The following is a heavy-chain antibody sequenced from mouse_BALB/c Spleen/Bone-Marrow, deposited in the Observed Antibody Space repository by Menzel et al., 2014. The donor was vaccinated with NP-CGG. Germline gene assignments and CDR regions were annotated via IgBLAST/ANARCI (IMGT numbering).Heavy chain of an antibody. CDR2: MWSGGST. D-gene: IGHD2-2*01. CDR1: GFSLTSDG. J-gene: IGHJ4*01. V-gene: IGHV2-2*02. Sequence: VMLVESGPGLVQPSQSLSITCTVSGFSLTSDGVHWVRQSPRKGLEWLGVMWSGGSTDYNAAFISRLSISKDNSRSQVFFKMSSLQTNDTAIYYCARNGYYYSMDYWGQGTSVTVSS. CDR3: ARNGYYYSMDY.